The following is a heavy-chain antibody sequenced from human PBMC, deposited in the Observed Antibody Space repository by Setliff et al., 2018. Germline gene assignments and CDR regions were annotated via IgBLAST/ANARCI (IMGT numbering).Heavy chain of an antibody. Sequence: RLSCSVSGFTFGIYWMSWVRQAPGKGLEWVANIKGDGSEKYYVDSVKGRFAVSRDNAKNSLFLQMDSLTVEDTAVYYCGRAGKPYAIDIWGQGTMVTVSS. CDR2: IKGDGSEK. CDR1: GFTFGIYW. J-gene: IGHJ3*02. CDR3: GRAGKPYAIDI. V-gene: IGHV3-7*04.